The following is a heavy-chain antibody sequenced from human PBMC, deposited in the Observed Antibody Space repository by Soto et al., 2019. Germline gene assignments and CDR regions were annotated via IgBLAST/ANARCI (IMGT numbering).Heavy chain of an antibody. J-gene: IGHJ4*02. Sequence: XSVKVSCKASVYPFTGYYVHRVRQAPGQGLEWMGFINTSDGSTSYPQKFQGRVTMTRDTSTSTVYMEVSSLRSEDTAVYYCAREMYTIRGSPFDYWGQRTLVTVSS. CDR1: VYPFTGYY. CDR3: AREMYTIRGSPFDY. D-gene: IGHD3-16*01. CDR2: INTSDGST. V-gene: IGHV1-46*01.